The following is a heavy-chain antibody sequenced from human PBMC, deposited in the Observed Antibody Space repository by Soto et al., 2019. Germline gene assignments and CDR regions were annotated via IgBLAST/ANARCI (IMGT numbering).Heavy chain of an antibody. CDR3: AKGLCSSNSCYVPYYFDY. CDR1: GFTFSSYA. Sequence: EVQLLESGGGLVQPGGSLRLSCAASGFTFSSYAMSWVRKAPGKGLEWVSAISGRGGSTYYADSVKGRFTISRDNSKNTLYLQMNSLRAEDTSVYYCAKGLCSSNSCYVPYYFDYWGQETLVTVSS. V-gene: IGHV3-23*01. CDR2: ISGRGGST. D-gene: IGHD2-2*01. J-gene: IGHJ4*02.